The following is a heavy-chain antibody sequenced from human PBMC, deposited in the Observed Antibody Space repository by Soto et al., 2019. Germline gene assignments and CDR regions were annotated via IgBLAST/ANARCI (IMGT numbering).Heavy chain of an antibody. CDR3: AKALQYATQLLSY. CDR1: GFTFRNYA. Sequence: PGGSLRLSCVVSGFTFRNYAMSWVRQAPGKGLEWVSGMSNSGSSTYYADSVKGRFTISRDNSKNMLFLQMSSLRAEDSAVYYCAKALQYATQLLSYWGRGTRVTVSS. J-gene: IGHJ4*02. CDR2: MSNSGSST. V-gene: IGHV3-23*01. D-gene: IGHD2-2*01.